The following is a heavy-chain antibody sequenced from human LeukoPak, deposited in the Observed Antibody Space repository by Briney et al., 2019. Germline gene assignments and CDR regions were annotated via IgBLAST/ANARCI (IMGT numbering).Heavy chain of an antibody. J-gene: IGHJ5*02. Sequence: SETLSLTCTVSGGSISSYYWSWIRQPPGKGLEWIGYIYYSGSTNYNPSLKSRVTISVDTSKNQFSLKLSAVTAADTAAYYCARHANYYGSGSYLNWFDPWGQGTRVTVSS. D-gene: IGHD3-10*01. V-gene: IGHV4-59*01. CDR3: ARHANYYGSGSYLNWFDP. CDR1: GGSISSYY. CDR2: IYYSGST.